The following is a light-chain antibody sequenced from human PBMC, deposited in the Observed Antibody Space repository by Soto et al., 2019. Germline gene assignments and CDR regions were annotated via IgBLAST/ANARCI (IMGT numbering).Light chain of an antibody. V-gene: IGKV1-5*03. J-gene: IGKJ1*01. Sequence: DIQMTQSPSTLSASVGDRVTITFRSSQSISNWLAWYQQKPGKAPKLLIYKASSLESGVPSRFSGSGSGTEFTLTISSLQPDDFATYYCQQYNSLWTFGQGTKVDIK. CDR2: KAS. CDR1: QSISNW. CDR3: QQYNSLWT.